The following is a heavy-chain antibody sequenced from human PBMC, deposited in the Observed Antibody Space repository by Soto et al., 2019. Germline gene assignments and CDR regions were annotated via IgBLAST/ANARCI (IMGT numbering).Heavy chain of an antibody. Sequence: GGSLRLSCAASGFTFSDYYMSWIRQAPGKGLEWVSYISSSSSYTNYADSVKGRFTISRDNAKNSLYLQMNSLRAEDTAVYYCARMGDYDFWSGYPNWFDPWGQGTLVTVS. CDR3: ARMGDYDFWSGYPNWFDP. J-gene: IGHJ5*02. CDR2: ISSSSSYT. CDR1: GFTFSDYY. D-gene: IGHD3-3*01. V-gene: IGHV3-11*03.